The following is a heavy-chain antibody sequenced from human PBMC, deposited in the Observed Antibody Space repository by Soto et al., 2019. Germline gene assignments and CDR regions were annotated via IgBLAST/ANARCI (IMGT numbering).Heavy chain of an antibody. CDR2: ISAYNGNT. D-gene: IGHD1-26*01. Sequence: LCWEDCRESFVKFGIICVSQAKGQGLEWMGWISAYNGNTNYAQKLQGRVTMTTDTSTSTAYMELRSLRSDDTAVYYCARVGGSYYGGVYNWFDPWGQGTLVTVSS. V-gene: IGHV1-18*01. J-gene: IGHJ5*02. CDR3: ARVGGSYYGGVYNWFDP. CDR1: RESFVKFG.